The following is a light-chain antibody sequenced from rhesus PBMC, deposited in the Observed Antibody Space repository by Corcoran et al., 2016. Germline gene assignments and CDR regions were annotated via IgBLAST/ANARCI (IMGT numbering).Light chain of an antibody. CDR3: QQHDSAPRT. V-gene: IGKV1-21*01. CDR2: KAS. Sequence: DIQMTQSPSSLSASVGDRVNITRRASQGISIWLAWYQQKPGKVPKLLIYKASTLQSGVPSRFGGSGSWTDFTLPISSLQPEDFAAYYCQQHDSAPRTFGQGTKVEIK. CDR1: QGISIW. J-gene: IGKJ1*01.